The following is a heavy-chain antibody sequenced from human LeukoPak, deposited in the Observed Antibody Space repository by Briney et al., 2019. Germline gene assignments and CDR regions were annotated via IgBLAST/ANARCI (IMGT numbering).Heavy chain of an antibody. CDR1: GDSITTTNW. V-gene: IGHV4-4*02. Sequence: SETLSLTCAVSGDSITTTNWWSWVRQSPGKGLEWIGYFHYSGSTNYNPSLKSRVTISVDTSKNQFSLKLSSVTAADTAVYYCARVVTTVTPYYFDYWGQGTLVTVSS. D-gene: IGHD4-17*01. CDR3: ARVVTTVTPYYFDY. J-gene: IGHJ4*02. CDR2: FHYSGST.